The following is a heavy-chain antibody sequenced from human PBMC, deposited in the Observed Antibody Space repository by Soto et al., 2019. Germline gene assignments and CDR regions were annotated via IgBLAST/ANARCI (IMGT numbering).Heavy chain of an antibody. D-gene: IGHD6-6*01. Sequence: GESLKISCKGSGYSFTNYWIGWVRQMPGKGLEWMGIIYPTDSDTRYSPSLRGQVIISADKSNDTAYLQWSSLKASDTAMYYCARLGYSSSSSARYWGQGTLVTVSS. CDR1: GYSFTNYW. CDR2: IYPTDSDT. V-gene: IGHV5-51*01. J-gene: IGHJ4*02. CDR3: ARLGYSSSSSARY.